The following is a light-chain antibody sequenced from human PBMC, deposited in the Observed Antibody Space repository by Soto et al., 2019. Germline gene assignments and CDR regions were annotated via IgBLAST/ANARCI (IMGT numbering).Light chain of an antibody. Sequence: DRRMTQSPSTRSASVGERVTSTGRASQSISSWLAWYQQKPGKAPKSLIYAASSLQSGVPSRFSGSGSGTDFTLTISSLQPEDFATYYCQQSYSTPITFGQGTRLEIK. CDR2: AAS. V-gene: IGKV1-39*01. CDR3: QQSYSTPIT. J-gene: IGKJ5*01. CDR1: QSISSW.